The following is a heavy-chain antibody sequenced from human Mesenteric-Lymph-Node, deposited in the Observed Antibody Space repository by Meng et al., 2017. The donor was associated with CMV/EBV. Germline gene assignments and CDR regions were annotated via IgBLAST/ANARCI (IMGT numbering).Heavy chain of an antibody. D-gene: IGHD2-2*03. V-gene: IGHV1-8*01. CDR3: VRDMDASEGSAFDI. J-gene: IGHJ3*02. CDR1: GYSFSSYE. CDR2: MNPNSGNT. Sequence: ASVKVSCKASGYSFSSYEINWVRQATGQGLEWMTWMNPNSGNTGCAQEFQGRVTMTRNTSISTAYMELRSLTSEDTAVYYCVRDMDASEGSAFDIWGQGTMVTVSS.